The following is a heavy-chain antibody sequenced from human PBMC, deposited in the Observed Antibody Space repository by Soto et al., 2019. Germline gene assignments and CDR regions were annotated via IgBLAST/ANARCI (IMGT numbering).Heavy chain of an antibody. D-gene: IGHD4-17*01. J-gene: IGHJ4*02. CDR3: AKAAYGDYQVCPDY. V-gene: IGHV3-30*18. CDR2: ISYDGSNK. CDR1: GFTFSSYG. Sequence: QVQLVESGGGVVQPGRSLRLSCAASGFTFSSYGMHWVRQAPGKGLEWVAVISYDGSNKYYADSVKGRFTISRDNSKNTLYLQMNSLRAEDTAVYYCAKAAYGDYQVCPDYWGQGTLVTVSS.